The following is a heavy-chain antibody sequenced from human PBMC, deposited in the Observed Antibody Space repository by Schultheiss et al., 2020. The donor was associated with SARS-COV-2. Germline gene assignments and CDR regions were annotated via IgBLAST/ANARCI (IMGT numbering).Heavy chain of an antibody. V-gene: IGHV3-30*03. CDR1: GFTFSSYG. CDR2: ISYDGSNK. D-gene: IGHD4-17*01. Sequence: GGSLRLSCAASGFTFSSYGMHWVRQAPGKGLEWVAVISYDGSNKYYADSVKGRFTISRDNSKNTLYLQMNSLRAEDTAVYYCARHARNDYGDYFEYWGQGTLVTVSS. CDR3: ARHARNDYGDYFEY. J-gene: IGHJ4*02.